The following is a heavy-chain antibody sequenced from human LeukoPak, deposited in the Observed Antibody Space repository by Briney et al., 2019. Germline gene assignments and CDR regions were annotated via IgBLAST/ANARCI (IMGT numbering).Heavy chain of an antibody. CDR2: ISGSGGST. CDR3: AKIVATTRGWFDP. J-gene: IGHJ5*02. Sequence: GGSLRLSCAASGVTVSSNYMSWVRQAPGKGLEWVSAISGSGGSTYYADSVKGRFTISRDNSKNTLYLQMNSLRAEDTAVYYCAKIVATTRGWFDPWGQGTLVTVSS. CDR1: GVTVSSNY. D-gene: IGHD5-12*01. V-gene: IGHV3-23*01.